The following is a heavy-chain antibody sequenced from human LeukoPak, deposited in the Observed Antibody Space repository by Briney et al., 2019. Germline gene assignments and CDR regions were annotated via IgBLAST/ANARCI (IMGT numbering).Heavy chain of an antibody. D-gene: IGHD1-1*01. Sequence: ASVKVSCKASGYAFTGYYMYWVRQAPGQGLEWMGWINPNSGDTNYAQMFQGRVTMTRDTSISTAHMELSRLTSDDTAVYHCARATGWLPFDYWGQGTLVTVSS. CDR3: ARATGWLPFDY. CDR2: INPNSGDT. CDR1: GYAFTGYY. J-gene: IGHJ4*02. V-gene: IGHV1-2*02.